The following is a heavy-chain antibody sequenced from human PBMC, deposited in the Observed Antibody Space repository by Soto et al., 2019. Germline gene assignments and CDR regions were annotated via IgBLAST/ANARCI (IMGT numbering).Heavy chain of an antibody. J-gene: IGHJ4*02. D-gene: IGHD1-7*01. CDR2: ISWNSGSI. CDR3: AKDYRYNWNYGNFDY. CDR1: GFTFDDYA. Sequence: EVQLVESGGGLVQPGRSLRLSCAASGFTFDDYAMHWVRQAPGKGLEWVSGISWNSGSIGYADSVKGRFTISRDNAKNYLYLQMNSLRAEDTAFYYCAKDYRYNWNYGNFDYWGQGTLVTVSS. V-gene: IGHV3-9*01.